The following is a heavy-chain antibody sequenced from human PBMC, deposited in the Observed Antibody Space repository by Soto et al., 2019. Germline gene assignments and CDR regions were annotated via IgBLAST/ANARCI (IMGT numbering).Heavy chain of an antibody. V-gene: IGHV4-59*01. Sequence: SETLSLTCTVSGGSISSYYWSWIRQPPGKGLEWIGYIYYTGGTTYNPSLKSRVTISVDTSKNQFSLKLNSVTAADTAVYYCARGGYTKIGYGLDVWGQGTTVTVS. CDR3: ARGGYTKIGYGLDV. D-gene: IGHD6-13*01. CDR1: GGSISSYY. CDR2: IYYTGGT. J-gene: IGHJ6*02.